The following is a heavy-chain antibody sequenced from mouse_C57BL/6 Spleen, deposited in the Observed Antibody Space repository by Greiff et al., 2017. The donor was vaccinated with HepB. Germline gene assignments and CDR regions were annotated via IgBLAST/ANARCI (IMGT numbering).Heavy chain of an antibody. CDR2: ISDGGSYT. CDR3: TGDNPGCFAY. CDR1: GFTFSSYA. Sequence: EVQGVESGGGLVKPGGSLKLSCAASGFTFSSYAMSWVRQTPEKRLEWVATISDGGSYTYYPDNVKGRFTISRDNAKNNLYLQMSHLKSEDKAMYYCTGDNPGCFAYWGQGTLVTVSA. J-gene: IGHJ3*01. V-gene: IGHV5-4*01.